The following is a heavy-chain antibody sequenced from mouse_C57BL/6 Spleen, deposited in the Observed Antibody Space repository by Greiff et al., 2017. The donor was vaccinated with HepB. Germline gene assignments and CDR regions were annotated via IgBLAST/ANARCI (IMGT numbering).Heavy chain of an antibody. V-gene: IGHV5-4*01. CDR1: GFTFSSYA. J-gene: IGHJ2*01. D-gene: IGHD1-1*01. CDR3: ARAIYYYGSSRWYVDY. Sequence: DVQLVESGGGLVKPGGSLKLSCAASGFTFSSYAMSWVRQTPEKRLEWVATISDGGSYTYYPDNVKGRFTISRDNAKNNLYLQMSHLKSEDTAMYYCARAIYYYGSSRWYVDYWGQGTTLTVSS. CDR2: ISDGGSYT.